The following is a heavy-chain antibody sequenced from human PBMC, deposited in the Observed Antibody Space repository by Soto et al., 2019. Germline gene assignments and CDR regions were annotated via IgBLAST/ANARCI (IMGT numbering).Heavy chain of an antibody. CDR3: ARVGGNWNDDYFDY. CDR1: GYTFSDHD. CDR2: MNTNSGGT. J-gene: IGHJ4*02. D-gene: IGHD1-1*01. Sequence: QVQLVQSGAEVKKPGASVKVSCKASGYTFSDHDINWVRQASGQGHEWLGWMNTNSGGTGYAQNFQGRVTMTRDTSKRTAYMELSSLRSEDTAVYYCARVGGNWNDDYFDYWGQGTLVTVSS. V-gene: IGHV1-8*01.